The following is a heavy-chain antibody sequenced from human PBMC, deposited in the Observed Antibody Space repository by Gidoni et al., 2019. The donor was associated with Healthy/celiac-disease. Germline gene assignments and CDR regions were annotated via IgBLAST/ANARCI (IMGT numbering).Heavy chain of an antibody. V-gene: IGHV4-39*01. Sequence: QLQLQESGPGLVKPSETLSLTCTVPGGPIRSSSYYWGWIRQPPGKGLEWIGSIYYSGSTYYNPSLKSRVTISVDTSKNQFSLKLSSVTAADTAVYYCARARGYGYWYFDLWCRGPLVTVSS. CDR1: GGPIRSSSYY. D-gene: IGHD5-12*01. J-gene: IGHJ2*01. CDR2: IYYSGST. CDR3: ARARGYGYWYFDL.